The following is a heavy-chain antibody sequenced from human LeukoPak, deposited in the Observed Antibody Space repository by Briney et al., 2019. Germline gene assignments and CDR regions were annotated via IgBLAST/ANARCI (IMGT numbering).Heavy chain of an antibody. V-gene: IGHV4-31*03. Sequence: SETLSLTCTVSGGSLSGGGYYWTWVRQHPGKGLEWIGFIYSSGSTSYNPSLKSRVTMCVDKSKNQFSLNMTSVTAADTAIYYCARDRGYSYGRPLDYWGQGTLVTVSS. D-gene: IGHD5-18*01. CDR2: IYSSGST. CDR3: ARDRGYSYGRPLDY. CDR1: GGSLSGGGYY. J-gene: IGHJ4*02.